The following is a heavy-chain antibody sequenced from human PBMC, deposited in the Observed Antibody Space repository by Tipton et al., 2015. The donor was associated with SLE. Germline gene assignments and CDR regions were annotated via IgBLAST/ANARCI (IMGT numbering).Heavy chain of an antibody. CDR1: GGSISSYY. D-gene: IGHD6-13*01. V-gene: IGHV4-59*12. J-gene: IGHJ5*02. CDR3: ARDIGIAAQRGWFDP. CDR2: IYYSGST. Sequence: TLSLTCTVSGGSISSYYWSWIRQPPGKGLEWIGYIYYSGSTNYNPSLKSRVTISVDTSKNQFSLKLSSVTAADTAVYYCARDIGIAAQRGWFDPWGQGTLVTVSS.